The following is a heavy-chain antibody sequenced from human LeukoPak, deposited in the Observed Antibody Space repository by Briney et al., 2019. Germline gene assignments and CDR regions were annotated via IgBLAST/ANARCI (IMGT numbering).Heavy chain of an antibody. D-gene: IGHD6-13*01. CDR2: IKQDGSEE. J-gene: IGHJ4*02. Sequence: PGGSLRLSCAASGFTFRSYSMSWVRQAPGKGLEWVANIKQDGSEEFYVASVKGRFTISRDNAKDSLYLQMNSLRAEDTAVYYCARGRAAAGTEYFDYWGQGTLVTVSS. CDR3: ARGRAAAGTEYFDY. V-gene: IGHV3-7*01. CDR1: GFTFRSYS.